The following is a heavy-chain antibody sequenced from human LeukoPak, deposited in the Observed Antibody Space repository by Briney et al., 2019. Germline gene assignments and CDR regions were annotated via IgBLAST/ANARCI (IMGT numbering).Heavy chain of an antibody. D-gene: IGHD5-18*01. CDR1: GGSFSGYY. CDR3: ARGVGLTAMASYFDY. Sequence: PSETLSLTCAVYGGSFSGYYWSWIRQPPGKGLEWIGEINHSGSTSYNPSLKSRVTISVDTSKNQFSLKLSSVTAADTAVYYCARGVGLTAMASYFDYWGQGTLVTVSS. V-gene: IGHV4-34*01. CDR2: INHSGST. J-gene: IGHJ4*02.